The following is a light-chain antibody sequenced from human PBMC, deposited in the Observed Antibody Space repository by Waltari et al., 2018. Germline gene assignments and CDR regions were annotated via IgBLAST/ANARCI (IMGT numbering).Light chain of an antibody. CDR1: QSIIKY. J-gene: IGKJ1*01. Sequence: EIVLTQSPGTLSLSPGERATLSCRASQSIIKYLAWYKKKPGQDPRLLIYQTPIRAAGIPDRFSGSGSGTDFSLFISRLEPEDFAVYYCQHYVSLPATFGQGTKVEIK. CDR2: QTP. CDR3: QHYVSLPAT. V-gene: IGKV3-20*01.